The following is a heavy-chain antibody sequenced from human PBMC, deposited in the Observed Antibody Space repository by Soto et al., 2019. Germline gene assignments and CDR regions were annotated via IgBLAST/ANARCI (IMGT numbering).Heavy chain of an antibody. CDR3: ARDRDYCSGGSCYSDWFDT. J-gene: IGHJ5*02. D-gene: IGHD2-15*01. CDR1: GGTFSSYA. V-gene: IGHV1-69*13. Sequence: GASVKVSCKASGGTFSSYAISWVRQAPGQGLEWMGGIIPIFGTANYAQKFQGRVTITADESTSTAYMELSSLRSEDTAVYYCARDRDYCSGGSCYSDWFDTWGQGTLVTVSS. CDR2: IIPIFGTA.